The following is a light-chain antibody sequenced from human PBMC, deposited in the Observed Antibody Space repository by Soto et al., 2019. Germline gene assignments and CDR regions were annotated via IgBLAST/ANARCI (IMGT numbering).Light chain of an antibody. J-gene: IGKJ1*01. Sequence: EIVLTQSPGTLALSPGEGATLSCRASQSVSKYLAWYQQKPGQAPRLLIYGASSRATGIPDSFSGSGSGTDFTLTISRLEPEDFAVYYCQQYGGSPQTFGQGPKVEIK. V-gene: IGKV3-20*01. CDR3: QQYGGSPQT. CDR2: GAS. CDR1: QSVSKY.